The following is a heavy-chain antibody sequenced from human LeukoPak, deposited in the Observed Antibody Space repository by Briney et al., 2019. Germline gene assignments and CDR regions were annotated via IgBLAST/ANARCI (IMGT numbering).Heavy chain of an antibody. CDR3: ARRRDYCGGDCYSDAFDI. CDR2: IYPGDSDT. J-gene: IGHJ3*02. V-gene: IGHV5-51*01. D-gene: IGHD2-21*02. Sequence: GESLKISCTGSGYSFTSYWIGWVRQMPGKGLEWMGLIYPGDSDTRYSPSFQGHVTISADKSISTAYLQWSSLKASDTAMYYCARRRDYCGGDCYSDAFDIWGQGTMVTVSS. CDR1: GYSFTSYW.